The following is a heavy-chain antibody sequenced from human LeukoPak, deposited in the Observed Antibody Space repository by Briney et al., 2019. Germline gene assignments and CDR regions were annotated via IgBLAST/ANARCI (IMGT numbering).Heavy chain of an antibody. CDR3: AQGYYSNSLYYYYGMDV. Sequence: ASVKVSCKASGYTFTSYGISWVRQAPGQGLEWMGRISAYNGNTNYAQKLQGRVTMTTDTSTSTAYMELRSLRSDDTAVYYCAQGYYSNSLYYYYGMDVWGQGTTVTVSS. CDR1: GYTFTSYG. CDR2: ISAYNGNT. D-gene: IGHD4-11*01. J-gene: IGHJ6*02. V-gene: IGHV1-18*01.